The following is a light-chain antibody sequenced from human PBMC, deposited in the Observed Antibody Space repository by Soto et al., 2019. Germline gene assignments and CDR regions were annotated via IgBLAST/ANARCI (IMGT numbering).Light chain of an antibody. Sequence: EIVLTQSPGTLSLSPGERATLSCRASQSVSSSFLAWYQQKPGQAPRLLIYDASSRATGIPDRFSGSGSGTDFTLTISRLEPEDVAVYYCQQYGNSPLTFGGGTKVEIK. CDR2: DAS. CDR3: QQYGNSPLT. V-gene: IGKV3-20*01. CDR1: QSVSSSF. J-gene: IGKJ4*01.